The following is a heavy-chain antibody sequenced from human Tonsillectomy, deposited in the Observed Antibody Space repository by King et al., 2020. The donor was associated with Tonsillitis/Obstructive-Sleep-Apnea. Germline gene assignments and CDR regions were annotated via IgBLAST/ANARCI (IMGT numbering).Heavy chain of an antibody. Sequence: DVQLVESGGGLVQPGGSLRLSCAASGFTFTSSAMSWVRQAPEKGLERVSAISGSGGSTYYADSVKGRFTISRDTSKNTLYLQMNSLTAEDTAVYYCAKGSHDFDYWGQGTLVTVSS. V-gene: IGHV3-23*04. J-gene: IGHJ4*02. CDR3: AKGSHDFDY. CDR2: ISGSGGST. CDR1: GFTFTSSA.